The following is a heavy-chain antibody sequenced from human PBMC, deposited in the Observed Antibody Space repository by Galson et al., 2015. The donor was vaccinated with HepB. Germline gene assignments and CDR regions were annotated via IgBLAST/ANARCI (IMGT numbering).Heavy chain of an antibody. D-gene: IGHD3-16*01. Sequence: SLRLSCAVSGSDIISNYLTWVRQAPGKGLEWVSITYSSGNSYYADAVKGRFTISRDNIRNMLHLQMNSLRVEDTALYYCTRGFLGGSYYRFDAFDVWGPGTMVTVSS. J-gene: IGHJ3*01. CDR1: GSDIISNY. V-gene: IGHV3-53*01. CDR3: TRGFLGGSYYRFDAFDV. CDR2: TYSSGNS.